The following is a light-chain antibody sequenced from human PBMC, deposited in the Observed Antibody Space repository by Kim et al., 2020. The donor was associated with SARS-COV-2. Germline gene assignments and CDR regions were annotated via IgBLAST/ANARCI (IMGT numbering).Light chain of an antibody. CDR2: DVS. Sequence: GQSITISCTGTSSDVGGYNDVSWYQRHPGKAPRLLFYDVSNRPSGVSNRFSGSTSGNTASLTISGLQAEDEADYYCSAYTSGSTWVFGGGTQLTVL. CDR3: SAYTSGSTWV. J-gene: IGLJ3*02. CDR1: SSDVGGYND. V-gene: IGLV2-14*03.